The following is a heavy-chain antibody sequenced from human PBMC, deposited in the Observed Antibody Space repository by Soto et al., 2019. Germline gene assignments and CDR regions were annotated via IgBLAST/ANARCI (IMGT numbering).Heavy chain of an antibody. Sequence: GGSLRLSCAASGFTFSSYAMSWVRQAPGKGLEWVSAISGSGGSTYYADSVKGRFTSSSDNSKNTLYLQMNSLRAEDTAVYYCAKEVVVVTAPYFDYWGQGTLVTVSS. V-gene: IGHV3-23*01. CDR2: ISGSGGST. D-gene: IGHD2-21*02. CDR3: AKEVVVVTAPYFDY. CDR1: GFTFSSYA. J-gene: IGHJ4*02.